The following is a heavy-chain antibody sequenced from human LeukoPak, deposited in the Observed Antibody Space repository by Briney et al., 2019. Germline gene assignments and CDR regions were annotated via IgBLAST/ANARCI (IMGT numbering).Heavy chain of an antibody. J-gene: IGHJ4*02. CDR2: ISYDGSNK. V-gene: IGHV3-30*18. D-gene: IGHD3-22*01. Sequence: PGGSLRLSCAASGFTFSSCGMHWVRQAPGKGLEWVAVISYDGSNKYYADSVKGRFTISRDNSKNTLYLQMNSLRAEDTAVYYCAKATGWLLLFAIDYWGQGTLVTVSS. CDR3: AKATGWLLLFAIDY. CDR1: GFTFSSCG.